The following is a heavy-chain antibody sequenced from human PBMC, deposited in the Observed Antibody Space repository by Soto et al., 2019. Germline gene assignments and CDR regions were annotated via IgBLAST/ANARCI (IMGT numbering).Heavy chain of an antibody. CDR1: GDSGASYG. V-gene: IGHV5-10-1*01. D-gene: IGHD3-9*01. J-gene: IGHJ6*02. CDR2: IDPSDSYT. Sequence: VVFLEIWGKGSGDSGASYGISWMRQMPGKVMERMGRIDPSDSYTNYSPSFQGHVTISADKSISTAYLQWSSLKASDTAMYYCARPVLPNDGILTSERGMDVWGQGTTVTVSS. CDR3: ARPVLPNDGILTSERGMDV.